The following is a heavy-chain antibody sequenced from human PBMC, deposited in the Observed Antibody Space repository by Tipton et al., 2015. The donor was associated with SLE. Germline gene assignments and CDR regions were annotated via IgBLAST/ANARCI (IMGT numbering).Heavy chain of an antibody. CDR2: IYYSGST. CDR3: ASSIAAAGKPYWYFDL. V-gene: IGHV4-59*01. J-gene: IGHJ2*01. CDR1: GGSISNYY. D-gene: IGHD6-13*01. Sequence: TLSLTCTVSGGSISNYYWSWIRQPPGKGLEWIGYIYYSGSTNYNPSLKSRVTISIDTSKNQFSLKLSSVTAADTAVYYCASSIAAAGKPYWYFDLWGRGTLVTVSS.